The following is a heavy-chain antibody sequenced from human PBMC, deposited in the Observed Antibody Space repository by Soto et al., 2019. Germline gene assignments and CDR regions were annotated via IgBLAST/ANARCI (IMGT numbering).Heavy chain of an antibody. CDR2: INSDGSST. CDR1: GFTFSYYW. V-gene: IGHV3-74*01. J-gene: IGHJ3*01. Sequence: EVQLVESGGGLVRPGGSLRLSCAASGFTFSYYWMXXXXXXXXKGLVWVARINSDGSSTTYADFVKGRFIISRDNXXXXXXXXXXXXXXXXXXXXXXXXXXXXXFDLWGQGTVVTVSS. CDR3: XXXXXXXFDL.